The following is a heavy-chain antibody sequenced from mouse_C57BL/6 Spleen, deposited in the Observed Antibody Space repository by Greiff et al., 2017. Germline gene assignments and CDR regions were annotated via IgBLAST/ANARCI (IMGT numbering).Heavy chain of an antibody. CDR3: TRSIYDGYYRFAY. J-gene: IGHJ3*01. Sequence: QVQLQQSGAELVRPGASVTLSCKASGYTFTDYEMHWVKQTPVHGLEWIGAIDPETGGTAYNQKFKGKAILTADKSSSTAYMELLSLTSEDSAVYYCTRSIYDGYYRFAYWGQGTLVTVSA. V-gene: IGHV1-15*01. CDR2: IDPETGGT. D-gene: IGHD2-3*01. CDR1: GYTFTDYE.